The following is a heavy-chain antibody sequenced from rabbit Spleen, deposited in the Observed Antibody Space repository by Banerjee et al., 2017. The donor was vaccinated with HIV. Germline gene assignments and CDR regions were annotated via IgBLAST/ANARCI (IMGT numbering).Heavy chain of an antibody. Sequence: QSLEESGGDLVKPGASLTLTCKASGFSFSSGYYMCWVRQAPGKGLEWIACIYTGVSGTTYYANWPKGRFTISKTSSTTVTLQMTSLTAADTATYFCARNYVNAFDPWGPGTLVTVS. D-gene: IGHD1-1*01. J-gene: IGHJ2*01. CDR3: ARNYVNAFDP. CDR2: IYTGVSGTT. V-gene: IGHV1S40*01. CDR1: GFSFSSGYY.